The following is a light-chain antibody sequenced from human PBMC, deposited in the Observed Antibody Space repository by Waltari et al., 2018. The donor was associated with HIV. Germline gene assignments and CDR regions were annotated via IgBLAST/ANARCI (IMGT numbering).Light chain of an antibody. J-gene: IGLJ1*01. CDR1: SSDVGRYTY. Sequence: QSALAQPASVSGSPGQSITISCAGTSSDVGRYTYVTCYQQHPGKAPKLIIFDVSNRPSGISYRFSGSKSGSTASLTISGLQAEDEADYFCCSYTGSRTLPYVFGTGTTVTVL. CDR3: CSYTGSRTLPYV. CDR2: DVS. V-gene: IGLV2-14*03.